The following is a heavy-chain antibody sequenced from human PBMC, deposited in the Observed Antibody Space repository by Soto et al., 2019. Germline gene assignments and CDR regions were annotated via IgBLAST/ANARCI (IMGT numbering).Heavy chain of an antibody. D-gene: IGHD6-6*01. V-gene: IGHV5-51*01. Sequence: LKISFKGSGYSFTSYWIGWVRQMPGKGLEWMGIIYPGDSDTRYSPSFQGQVTISADKSISTAYLQWSSLKASDTAMYYCARLVRYSSSSEGVRWFDPWGQGTLVTVSS. CDR3: ARLVRYSSSSEGVRWFDP. CDR2: IYPGDSDT. CDR1: GYSFTSYW. J-gene: IGHJ5*02.